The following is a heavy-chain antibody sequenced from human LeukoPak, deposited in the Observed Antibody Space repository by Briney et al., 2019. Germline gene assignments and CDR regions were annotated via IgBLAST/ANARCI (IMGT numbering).Heavy chain of an antibody. CDR3: ARDVGDNWNYLDY. D-gene: IGHD1-20*01. CDR1: GFTFSSYS. V-gene: IGHV3-74*01. CDR2: IKSDGRTT. Sequence: GGSLRLSCAASGFTFSSYSMNWVRQAPGQGLVWVSRIKSDGRTTSYADSVMGRFTISRDDAKNTLYLQMNSLRADDTAVYYCARDVGDNWNYLDYWGQGTLVTVSS. J-gene: IGHJ4*02.